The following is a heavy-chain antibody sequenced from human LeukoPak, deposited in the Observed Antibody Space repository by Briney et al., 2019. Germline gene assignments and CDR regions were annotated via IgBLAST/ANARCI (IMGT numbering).Heavy chain of an antibody. CDR1: GYTFTGYY. D-gene: IGHD3-3*01. V-gene: IGHV1-2*02. J-gene: IGHJ3*02. Sequence: VASVKVSCKASGYTFTGYYMHWVRQAPGQGLEWMGWINPNSGGTNYAQKFQGRVTMTRDTSISTAYMELSRLRSDDTAVYYCARSAYDFWSGSTSAFDIWGQGTMVTVSS. CDR3: ARSAYDFWSGSTSAFDI. CDR2: INPNSGGT.